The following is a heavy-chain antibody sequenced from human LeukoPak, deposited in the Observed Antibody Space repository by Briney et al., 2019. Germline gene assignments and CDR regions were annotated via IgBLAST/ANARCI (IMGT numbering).Heavy chain of an antibody. CDR3: ARSIGGGYCSSTSCYARGDFDY. V-gene: IGHV3-21*04. CDR2: ISSSSGYI. Sequence: GGSLRLSCAASGFTFSSYWMSWVRQAPGKGLEWVSSISSSSGYIYYADSVKGRFTISRDNAKNSLYLQMNSLRAEDTALYYCARSIGGGYCSSTSCYARGDFDYWGQGTLVTVSS. J-gene: IGHJ4*02. CDR1: GFTFSSYW. D-gene: IGHD2-2*01.